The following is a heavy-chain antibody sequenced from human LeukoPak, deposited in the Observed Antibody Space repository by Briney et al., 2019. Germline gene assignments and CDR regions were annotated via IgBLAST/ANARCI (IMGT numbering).Heavy chain of an antibody. CDR2: IYHSGST. J-gene: IGHJ5*02. D-gene: IGHD1-26*01. CDR1: GGSISSGGYS. V-gene: IGHV4-30-2*01. CDR3: ARDKLRYWFDP. Sequence: PSETLSLTCAVSGGSISSGGYSWSWIRQPPGTGLEWIGYIYHSGSTYYNPSLKSRVAISVDRSKNQFSLKLSSVTAADTAVYYCARDKLRYWFDPWGQGTLVTVSS.